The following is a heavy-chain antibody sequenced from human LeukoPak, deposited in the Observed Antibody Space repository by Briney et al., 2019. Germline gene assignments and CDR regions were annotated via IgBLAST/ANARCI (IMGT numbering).Heavy chain of an antibody. J-gene: IGHJ4*02. CDR2: IRQDGNEK. CDR3: ARLRAAQTYDC. V-gene: IGHV3-7*04. D-gene: IGHD6-13*01. Sequence: PGGSLRLSCAASGFTFSSYWMSWVRQAPGKGLEWVANIRQDGNEKYYVDSVKGRFTISRDNPKNSLYLQMNSLRAEDTAIYYCARLRAAQTYDCWGQGTLVTVSS. CDR1: GFTFSSYW.